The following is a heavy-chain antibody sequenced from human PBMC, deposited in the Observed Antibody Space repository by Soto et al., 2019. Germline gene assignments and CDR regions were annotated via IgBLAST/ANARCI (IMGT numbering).Heavy chain of an antibody. D-gene: IGHD5-18*01. Sequence: ASVKFSCKASGYTFTSYDINWVRQATGQGLEWMGWMNPNSGNTGYAQKFQGRVTMTRNTSISTAYMELSSLRSEDTAVYYCARVWIQLWLRDYYYGMDVWGQGTTVTVSS. CDR3: ARVWIQLWLRDYYYGMDV. J-gene: IGHJ6*02. CDR2: MNPNSGNT. CDR1: GYTFTSYD. V-gene: IGHV1-8*01.